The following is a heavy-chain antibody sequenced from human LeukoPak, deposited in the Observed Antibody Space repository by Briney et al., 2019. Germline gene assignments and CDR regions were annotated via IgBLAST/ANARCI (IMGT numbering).Heavy chain of an antibody. V-gene: IGHV4-61*02. D-gene: IGHD6-13*01. CDR1: GGSISSGSYY. J-gene: IGHJ1*01. CDR3: ATALGSSWYGGSEYFQH. Sequence: SETLSLTCTVSGGSISSGSYYWSWIRQPAGKGLEWIGRIYTSGSTNYNPSLKSRVTMSVDTSKNQFSLKLSSVTAADTAVYYCATALGSSWYGGSEYFQHWGQGTLVTVSS. CDR2: IYTSGST.